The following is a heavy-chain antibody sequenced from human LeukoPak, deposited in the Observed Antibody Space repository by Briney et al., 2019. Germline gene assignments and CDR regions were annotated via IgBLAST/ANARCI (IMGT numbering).Heavy chain of an antibody. CDR2: IWHDGSNK. V-gene: IGHV3-33*03. CDR1: GFSFSSYG. J-gene: IGHJ4*02. CDR3: ATVNPVGATPFRY. D-gene: IGHD1-26*01. Sequence: PGGSLRLSCEASGFSFSSYGMHWVRQAPGKGLEWVAVIWHDGSNKNYADSVKGRFSISRDNSKNTLYLQMNSLRVEDTAVYYCATVNPVGATPFRYWGQGTLVTVSS.